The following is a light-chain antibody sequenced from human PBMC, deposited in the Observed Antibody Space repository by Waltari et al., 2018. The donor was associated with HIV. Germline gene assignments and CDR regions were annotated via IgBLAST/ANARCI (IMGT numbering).Light chain of an antibody. CDR2: DVS. CDR3: CSYVSEIVPCV. V-gene: IGLV2-23*02. CDR1: SSDVGAYNL. Sequence: QTALTQPASVSGSHGQSITISCTGTSSDVGAYNLVSWYQQHPGKAPRLIIYDVSERPAGVSNRFTGSKSGNTASLTISGLQAEDEADYYCCSYVSEIVPCVFGGGTKLTVL. J-gene: IGLJ3*02.